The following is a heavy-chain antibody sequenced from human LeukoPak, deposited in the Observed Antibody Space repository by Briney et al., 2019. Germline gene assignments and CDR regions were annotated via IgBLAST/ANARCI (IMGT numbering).Heavy chain of an antibody. CDR1: GGSISSSSYY. D-gene: IGHD1-26*01. CDR3: ARHRASGGATGFDY. V-gene: IGHV4-39*01. J-gene: IGHJ4*02. Sequence: SETLSLTCTVSGGSISSSSYYWGWIRQPPGKGLEWIGSVYYSGSTYYNPSLKSRVTISVDTSKNQFSLKLNSVTAADTAAYYCARHRASGGATGFDYWGQGTLVTVSS. CDR2: VYYSGST.